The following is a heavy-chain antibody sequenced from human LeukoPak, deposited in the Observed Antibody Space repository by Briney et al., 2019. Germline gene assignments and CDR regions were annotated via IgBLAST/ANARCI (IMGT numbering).Heavy chain of an antibody. Sequence: ASVKVSCKASGYTFTSYGISWVRQAPGQGLEWMGWISAYNGNTNYAQKLQGRVTMTTDTSTSTAYMELSSLRSEDTAVYYCARAARRLGYDSSGYYFDYWGQGTLVTVSS. CDR1: GYTFTSYG. CDR3: ARAARRLGYDSSGYYFDY. J-gene: IGHJ4*02. V-gene: IGHV1-18*01. D-gene: IGHD3-22*01. CDR2: ISAYNGNT.